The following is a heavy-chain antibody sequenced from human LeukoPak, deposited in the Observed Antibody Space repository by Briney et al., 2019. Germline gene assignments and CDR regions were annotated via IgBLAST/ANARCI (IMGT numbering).Heavy chain of an antibody. J-gene: IGHJ4*02. Sequence: GRSLRLSCAASGLTFRNYGMHWVRQAPGKGLEWVAVIWYDGSNEGYADSVKGRFTLSRDDSRNTVFLQLNNLRVDDTAVYYCARASWISSADAVWWGQGTLVTVSS. D-gene: IGHD2-2*03. CDR3: ARASWISSADAVW. V-gene: IGHV3-33*01. CDR1: GLTFRNYG. CDR2: IWYDGSNE.